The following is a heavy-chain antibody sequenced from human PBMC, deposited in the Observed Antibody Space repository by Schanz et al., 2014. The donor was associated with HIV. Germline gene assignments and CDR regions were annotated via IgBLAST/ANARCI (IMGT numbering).Heavy chain of an antibody. Sequence: QVQLVQSGAEVKKPGSSVKVSCKASGGSFSYYAINWVRQAPGQGLEWMGGIIPVFGTANYAQKFQGRVTINADQSTTTVYMYLSSLRSDDTAVYYCARSRYGDHPYYFDLWGQGTPVAVS. J-gene: IGHJ4*02. V-gene: IGHV1-69*01. CDR1: GGSFSYYA. CDR2: IIPVFGTA. CDR3: ARSRYGDHPYYFDL. D-gene: IGHD2-21*02.